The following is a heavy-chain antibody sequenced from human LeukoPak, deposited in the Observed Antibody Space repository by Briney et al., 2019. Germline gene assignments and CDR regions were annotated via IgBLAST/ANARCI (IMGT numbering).Heavy chain of an antibody. J-gene: IGHJ4*02. CDR3: ARDLEYYDSNTYLAY. Sequence: AISGSGGSTYYADSVKGRFTISRDNSKNTLYLQMNSLRAEDTAVYYCARDLEYYDSNTYLAYWGQGTLVTVSS. D-gene: IGHD3-22*01. V-gene: IGHV3-23*01. CDR2: ISGSGGST.